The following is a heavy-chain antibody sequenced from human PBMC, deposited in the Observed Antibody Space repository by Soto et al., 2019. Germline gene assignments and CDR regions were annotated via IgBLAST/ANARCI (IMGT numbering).Heavy chain of an antibody. CDR2: ISAYNGNT. V-gene: IGHV1-18*01. CDR3: ARDENSSGWYFYYYYYYGMDV. D-gene: IGHD6-19*01. CDR1: GYTFTSYG. Sequence: ASVKVSCKASGYTFTSYGISWVRQAPGQGLEWMGWISAYNGNTNYAQKLQGRVTMTTDTSTSTAYMELRSLRSDDTAVYYCARDENSSGWYFYYYYYYGMDVWGQGTTVTVSS. J-gene: IGHJ6*02.